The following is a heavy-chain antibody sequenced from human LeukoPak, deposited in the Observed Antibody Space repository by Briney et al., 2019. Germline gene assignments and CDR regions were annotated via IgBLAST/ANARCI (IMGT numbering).Heavy chain of an antibody. J-gene: IGHJ4*02. CDR3: ARDMHSMSSARGAY. Sequence: GGSLRLSCAASGFTFSDYWMHWVRQAQGKGLVWVARINGDGSSTTYVESVRGRFTISRDNAKKTLYLQMNSLRAEDAAVYYCARDMHSMSSARGAYWGQGTLVTVSS. CDR2: INGDGSST. D-gene: IGHD3-10*01. V-gene: IGHV3-74*01. CDR1: GFTFSDYW.